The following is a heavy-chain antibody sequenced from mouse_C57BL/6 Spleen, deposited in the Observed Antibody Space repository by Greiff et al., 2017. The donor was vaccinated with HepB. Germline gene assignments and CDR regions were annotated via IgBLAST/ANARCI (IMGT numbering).Heavy chain of an antibody. V-gene: IGHV5-6*01. CDR3: ARHEDDYDGMDY. CDR2: ISSGGSYT. CDR1: GFTFSSYG. Sequence: EVMLVESGGDLVKPGGSLKLSCAASGFTFSSYGMSWVRQTPDKRLEWVATISSGGSYTYYPDSVKGRFTISRDNAKNTLYLQMSSLKSEDTAMYYCARHEDDYDGMDYWGQGTSVTVSS. J-gene: IGHJ4*01. D-gene: IGHD2-4*01.